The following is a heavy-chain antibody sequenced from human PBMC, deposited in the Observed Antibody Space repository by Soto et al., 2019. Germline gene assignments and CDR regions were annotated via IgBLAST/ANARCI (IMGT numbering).Heavy chain of an antibody. CDR1: GYTFTDYY. D-gene: IGHD4-17*01. V-gene: IGHV1-2*04. CDR2: INPRSGAT. CDR3: AIRPPNYGDSTWPGDPFAY. J-gene: IGHJ4*02. Sequence: GASVKVSCKASGYTFTDYYLHWVRQAPAQGLEWMGCINPRSGATKYAQKFQGWVTMTRDTSITTAYMELTSLTSDDTAMYYCAIRPPNYGDSTWPGDPFAYWGQGTLVTVSS.